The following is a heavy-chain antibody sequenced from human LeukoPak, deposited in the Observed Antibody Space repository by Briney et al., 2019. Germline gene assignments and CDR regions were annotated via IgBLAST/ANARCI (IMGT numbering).Heavy chain of an antibody. J-gene: IGHJ6*03. V-gene: IGHV4-39*01. CDR1: GGSLSSSSYY. CDR3: ARNRIATHDYYYYIDV. Sequence: PSETLSLTCTVSGGSLSSSSYYWGWIRQPPGKGLEGCGSIYYSGSTYYNPSLKSRGTISVVKSKNKVSVKPSSVTAADTAVYYCARNRIATHDYYYYIDVWGKGTTVTV. CDR2: IYYSGST.